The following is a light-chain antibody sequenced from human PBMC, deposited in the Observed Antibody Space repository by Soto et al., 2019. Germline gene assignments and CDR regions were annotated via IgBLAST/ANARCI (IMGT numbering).Light chain of an antibody. CDR1: QSVSSIF. Sequence: EIVLTQSPGTLSLSPGERATLSCRASQSVSSIFLAWYQQKPGQAPRLLIYGASSRATGIPDRFSGSGSGTDFTLTISRLEPEDFAVYYCQQYGGSPWTFVQGTKVEIK. CDR3: QQYGGSPWT. V-gene: IGKV3-20*01. CDR2: GAS. J-gene: IGKJ1*01.